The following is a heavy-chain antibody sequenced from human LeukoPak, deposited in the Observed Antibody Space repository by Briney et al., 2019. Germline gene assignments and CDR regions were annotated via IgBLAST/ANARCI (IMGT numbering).Heavy chain of an antibody. D-gene: IGHD6-19*01. CDR1: GYSMSSGYY. CDR2: IFHSGNS. V-gene: IGHV4-38-2*02. Sequence: SETLSLTCTVSGYSMSSGYYWGWIRQPPGKGLQWIGSIFHSGNSYYNPSLKSRVTISVDTSKNQFSLKLSSVTAADTAVYYCARTPGIAVAGTYFDYWGQGTLVTVSS. J-gene: IGHJ4*02. CDR3: ARTPGIAVAGTYFDY.